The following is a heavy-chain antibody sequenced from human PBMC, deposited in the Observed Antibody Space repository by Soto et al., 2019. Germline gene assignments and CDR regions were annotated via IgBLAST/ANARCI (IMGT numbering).Heavy chain of an antibody. D-gene: IGHD2-15*01. CDR3: AKDGGREGYFGNWFDP. Sequence: QVQLVQSGAEVKKPGSSVKVSCKASGGTFSNYAITWVRQAPGQGLEWLGRIIPIFGTRDSAQKFQGRVTITADDSTNTAYMELSSLRSDDTAVYYSAKDGGREGYFGNWFDPWGQGPLVTASS. J-gene: IGHJ5*02. V-gene: IGHV1-69*15. CDR2: IIPIFGTR. CDR1: GGTFSNYA.